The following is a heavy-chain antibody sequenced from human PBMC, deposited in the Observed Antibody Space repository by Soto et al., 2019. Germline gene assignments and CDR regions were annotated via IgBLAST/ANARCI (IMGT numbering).Heavy chain of an antibody. Sequence: EVQLLESGGGLVQPGGSLRLSCAASGFTFSSYAMSWVRQAPGKGLEWVSAISGSGGSTYYADSVKGRFTISRDNSKNTLYLQMNSLRAEDTAVYYCAKGDREVVPAAIPFDYWGQGTLVTVSS. J-gene: IGHJ4*02. D-gene: IGHD2-2*01. V-gene: IGHV3-23*01. CDR1: GFTFSSYA. CDR2: ISGSGGST. CDR3: AKGDREVVPAAIPFDY.